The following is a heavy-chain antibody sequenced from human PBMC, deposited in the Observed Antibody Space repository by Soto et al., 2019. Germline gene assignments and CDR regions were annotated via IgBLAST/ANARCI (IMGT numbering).Heavy chain of an antibody. Sequence: QVQLVESGGGVVQPGRSLRLSCAASGFTFSSYGMHWVRQAPGKGLEWVAVISYDGSNKYYADSVKGRFTISRDNSKNTLYLQMNSLRAEDTAVYYCAIPSPYRSSSWGSDTTKNWFDPWGQGTLVTVSS. CDR2: ISYDGSNK. V-gene: IGHV3-30*03. CDR3: AIPSPYRSSSWGSDTTKNWFDP. CDR1: GFTFSSYG. J-gene: IGHJ5*02. D-gene: IGHD6-13*01.